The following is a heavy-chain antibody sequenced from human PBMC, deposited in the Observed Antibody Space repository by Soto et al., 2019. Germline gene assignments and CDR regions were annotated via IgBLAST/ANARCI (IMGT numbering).Heavy chain of an antibody. D-gene: IGHD2-2*01. V-gene: IGHV1-18*01. J-gene: IGHJ3*02. CDR3: ARVREAAIPFDAFDI. Sequence: ASVKVSCKASGYTFTSYGISWVRQAPGQGLEWMGWISAYNGNTNYAQKLQGRVTMTTDTSTSTAYMELRSLRSDDTAVYYCARVREAAIPFDAFDIWGQGTMVTVSS. CDR2: ISAYNGNT. CDR1: GYTFTSYG.